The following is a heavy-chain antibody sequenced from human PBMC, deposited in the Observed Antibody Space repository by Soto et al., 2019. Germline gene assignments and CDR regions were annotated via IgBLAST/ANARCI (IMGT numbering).Heavy chain of an antibody. CDR2: IHTAKGNT. J-gene: IGHJ5*02. V-gene: IGHV1-3*04. Sequence: ASVKVSCRASGYTFTNNVIHSLRQAPGQTLERMGWIHTAKGNTKYSQKFEARVTSTRDTAASTAYMELNSLRSDDTAVYYCARDPIWTYTWNYARLNSLDPWGQGTLVTVSS. D-gene: IGHD1-7*01. CDR1: GYTFTNNV. CDR3: ARDPIWTYTWNYARLNSLDP.